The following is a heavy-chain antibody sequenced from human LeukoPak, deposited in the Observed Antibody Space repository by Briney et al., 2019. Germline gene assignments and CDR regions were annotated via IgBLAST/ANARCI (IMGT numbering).Heavy chain of an antibody. J-gene: IGHJ6*03. V-gene: IGHV3-21*01. Sequence: GGSLRLSCAASGFTFSSYSMNWVRQAPGKGVEWVSSISSSSSYIYYADSVKGRFTISRDNAKNSLYLQMNSLRAEDTAVYYCAREDRDYYYMDVWGKGTTVTVSS. CDR2: ISSSSSYI. CDR1: GFTFSSYS. CDR3: AREDRDYYYMDV.